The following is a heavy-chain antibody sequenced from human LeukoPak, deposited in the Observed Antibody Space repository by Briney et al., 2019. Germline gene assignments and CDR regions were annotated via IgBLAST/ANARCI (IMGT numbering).Heavy chain of an antibody. J-gene: IGHJ6*02. CDR2: INTNTGNP. CDR1: GYTFTSYA. Sequence: ASVKVSCKASGYTFTSYAMNWVRQAPGQGLEWMGWINTNTGNPTYAQGFTGRFVFSLDTSVSTAYLQISSLKAEDTAVYYCARELVVVAASNPYYYYGMDVWGQGTTVTVSS. V-gene: IGHV7-4-1*02. CDR3: ARELVVVAASNPYYYYGMDV. D-gene: IGHD2-15*01.